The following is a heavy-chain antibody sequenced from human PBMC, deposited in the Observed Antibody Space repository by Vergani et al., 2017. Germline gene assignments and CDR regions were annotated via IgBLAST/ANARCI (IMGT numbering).Heavy chain of an antibody. D-gene: IGHD2-2*01. J-gene: IGHJ6*02. CDR3: ARDEVVPAAMRYYYYGMDV. CDR2: INAGNGNT. CDR1: GYTFTSYA. V-gene: IGHV1-3*01. Sequence: QVQLVQSGAEVKKPGASVKVSCKASGYTFTSYAMHWVRQAPGQRLEWMGWINAGNGNTKYSQKFQGRVTITRDTYACTAYMKLSSLRSEDTAVYYCARDEVVPAAMRYYYYGMDVWGQGTTVTVSS.